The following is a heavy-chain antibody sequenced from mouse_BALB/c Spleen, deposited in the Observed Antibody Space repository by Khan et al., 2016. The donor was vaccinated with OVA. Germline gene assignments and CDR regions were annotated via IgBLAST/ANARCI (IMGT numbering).Heavy chain of an antibody. CDR3: VSRSWFAY. CDR2: IRSKSNNYAT. V-gene: IGHV10-1*02. Sequence: EVKLEESGGGLVQPKGSLKLSCAASGFTFNTYAMNWVRQAPGKGLEWVARIRSKSNNYATYYADSVKDRFTISRDDSQSMLYLQMNNLKTEDTAMYYCVSRSWFAYWGKGTLVTVSA. CDR1: GFTFNTYA. J-gene: IGHJ3*01.